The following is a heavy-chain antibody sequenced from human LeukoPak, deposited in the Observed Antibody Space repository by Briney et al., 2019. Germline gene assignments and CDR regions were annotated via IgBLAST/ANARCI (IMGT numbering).Heavy chain of an antibody. Sequence: SETLSLTCTVSGGSISSYYWSWIRQPPGRGLEWIGYIYYSGNTNYNPSLKSRLTISIDTSKNQFSLKLSSVTAADTAVYYCARERASPGAWFDPWGQGILVTVSS. CDR1: GGSISSYY. CDR3: ARERASPGAWFDP. V-gene: IGHV4-59*01. CDR2: IYYSGNT. J-gene: IGHJ5*02. D-gene: IGHD2-21*01.